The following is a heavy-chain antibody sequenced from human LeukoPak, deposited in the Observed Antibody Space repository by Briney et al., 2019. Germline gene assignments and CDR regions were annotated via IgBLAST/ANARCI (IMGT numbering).Heavy chain of an antibody. CDR1: GGSISSYY. V-gene: IGHV4-59*08. CDR2: ICYSGST. Sequence: SETLSLTCTVSGGSISSYYWSWIRQPPGKGLEWIGYICYSGSTNYNPSLKSRVTISVDTSKNQFSLKLSSVTAADTAVYYCARRRDAFDIWGQGTMVTVSS. CDR3: ARRRDAFDI. J-gene: IGHJ3*02.